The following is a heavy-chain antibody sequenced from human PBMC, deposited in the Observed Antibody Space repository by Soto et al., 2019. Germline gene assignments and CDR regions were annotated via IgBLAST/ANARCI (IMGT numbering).Heavy chain of an antibody. CDR1: GLTFSTYS. J-gene: IGHJ3*02. CDR3: ARRYYNSDAFDI. V-gene: IGHV3-48*01. CDR2: ISSSSSSI. D-gene: IGHD1-1*01. Sequence: QPGGSLRLSCAASGLTFSTYSMNWVRQAPGKGLEWVSYISSSSSSIYYADSAKGRFTISRDNAENSLYLQMNSLRAEDTAVYYCARRYYNSDAFDIWGQGTKVTVSS.